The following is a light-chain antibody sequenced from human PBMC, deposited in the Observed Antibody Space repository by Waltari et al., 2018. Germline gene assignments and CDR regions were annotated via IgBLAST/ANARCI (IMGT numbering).Light chain of an antibody. J-gene: IGLJ3*02. CDR3: SSYTSSSTVV. CDR1: SSDVGGYNY. V-gene: IGLV2-14*03. Sequence: QSALTQPASVSGSPGQSITISCTGTSSDVGGYNYVPWYQQHPGKAPKVMIYDVTSRPSGVSDRFSGSKSGNTASLTISGLQAEDEADYYCSSYTSSSTVVFGGGTKLTVL. CDR2: DVT.